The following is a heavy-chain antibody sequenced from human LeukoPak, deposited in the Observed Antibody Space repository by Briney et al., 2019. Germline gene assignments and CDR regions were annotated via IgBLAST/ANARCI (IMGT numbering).Heavy chain of an antibody. CDR3: ARDKDSYYDFWSGYPSHYYYMDV. CDR2: ISSSGSTI. CDR1: GFTFSDYY. Sequence: GGSLRLSCAASGFTFSDYYMSWIRQAPGKGLEWVSYISSSGSTIYYADSVKDRFTISRDNAKNSLYLQMNSLRAEDTAVYYCARDKDSYYDFWSGYPSHYYYMDVWGKGTTVTVSS. J-gene: IGHJ6*03. V-gene: IGHV3-11*04. D-gene: IGHD3-3*01.